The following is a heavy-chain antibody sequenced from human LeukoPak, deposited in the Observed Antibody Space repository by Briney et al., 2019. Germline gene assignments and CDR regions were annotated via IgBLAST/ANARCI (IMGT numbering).Heavy chain of an antibody. J-gene: IGHJ6*02. CDR2: IDSGGDT. D-gene: IGHD2-15*01. CDR3: ARTGSGPWAHYYYGMDV. V-gene: IGHV3-66*01. Sequence: PGGSLRLSCTGAGFTVSTNSMSWVRPAPGEGLEWVSLIDSGGDTHYADSVRGRLTISRDISSNTVFLQMSSVRGEDTAVYYGARTGSGPWAHYYYGMDVWGRGTTVTVSS. CDR1: GFTVSTNS.